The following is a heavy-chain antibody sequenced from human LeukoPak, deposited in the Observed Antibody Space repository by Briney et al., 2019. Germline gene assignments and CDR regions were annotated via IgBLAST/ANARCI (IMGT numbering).Heavy chain of an antibody. V-gene: IGHV3-20*04. Sequence: GGSLRLSCAASGFTFSSYAMSWVRQAPGKGLEWVSGINWNGGSTGYADSVKGRFTISRDNAKNSPYLQMNSLRAEDTALYYCASGEQNYGSGSYYPIDYWGQGTLVTVSS. CDR1: GFTFSSYA. J-gene: IGHJ4*02. CDR2: INWNGGST. CDR3: ASGEQNYGSGSYYPIDY. D-gene: IGHD3-10*01.